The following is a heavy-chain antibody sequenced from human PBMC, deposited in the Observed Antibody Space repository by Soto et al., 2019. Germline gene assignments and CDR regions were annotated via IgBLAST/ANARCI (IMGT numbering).Heavy chain of an antibody. CDR3: ASGLGYCHGGTCYP. CDR2: ISSDETNK. J-gene: IGHJ5*02. Sequence: GGSLRLSCAASGFPFTNYAMHWVRQAPGKRLEWVAVISSDETNKFYADSVKGRFTISRDNSKNTLYLQMNSLRPEDTAVYYCASGLGYCHGGTCYPWGQGTLVTVSS. CDR1: GFPFTNYA. D-gene: IGHD2-15*01. V-gene: IGHV3-30-3*01.